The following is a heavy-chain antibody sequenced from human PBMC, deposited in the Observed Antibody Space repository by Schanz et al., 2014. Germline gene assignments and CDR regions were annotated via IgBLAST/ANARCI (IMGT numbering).Heavy chain of an antibody. Sequence: EVQLLESGGGLVQPGGSLRLSCAASGLTFSDYYMSWIRQAPGKGLEWVSIIYSGVSTYYADSVKGRFTISRDNAKKTLYLQMNSLRAEDTAVYYCARDHQWLARYYMDVWGKGTTVTVSS. CDR1: GLTFSDYY. V-gene: IGHV3-66*01. CDR3: ARDHQWLARYYMDV. J-gene: IGHJ6*03. CDR2: IYSGVST. D-gene: IGHD6-19*01.